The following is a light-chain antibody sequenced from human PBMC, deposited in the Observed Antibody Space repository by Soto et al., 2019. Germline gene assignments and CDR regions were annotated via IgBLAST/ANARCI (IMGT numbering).Light chain of an antibody. Sequence: DVQLTQSPSTLSASVGDPVTITCRASQSVDSWLAWYQQKPGKAPKLIIYKASILETGVPSRFSGGGSGTDFTLSISGLQPDDLSTYYCQQYNTSPKTFGQGTKLEI. CDR1: QSVDSW. J-gene: IGKJ2*01. CDR3: QQYNTSPKT. CDR2: KAS. V-gene: IGKV1-5*03.